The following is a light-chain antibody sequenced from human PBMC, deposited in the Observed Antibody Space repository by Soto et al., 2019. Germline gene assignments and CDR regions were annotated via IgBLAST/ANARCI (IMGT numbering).Light chain of an antibody. V-gene: IGLV1-51*01. CDR3: GTWDSSLSAVV. CDR2: DNN. J-gene: IGLJ2*01. Sequence: QSVLTQPPSVSAAPGQKVTISCSGSSSNIGNNYVSWYQQLPGTAPKLRIYDNNKRPSGIPDRFSGSKSGTSATLGIAGRQTGDEADYYCGTWDSSLSAVVFGGVTKVTVL. CDR1: SSNIGNNY.